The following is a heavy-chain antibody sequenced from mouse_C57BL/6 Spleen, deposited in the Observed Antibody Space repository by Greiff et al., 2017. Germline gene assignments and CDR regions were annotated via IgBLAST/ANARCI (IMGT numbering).Heavy chain of an antibody. CDR3: ARSGDYCFHYYAMDY. Sequence: QVQLQQPGAELVMPGASVKLSCKASGYTFTSYWMHWVKQRPGQGLEWIGEIDPSDSYTNYNQKFKGKSTLTVDKSSSTAYMQLSSLTSEDSAVYYCARSGDYCFHYYAMDYWGQGTSVTVSS. J-gene: IGHJ4*01. V-gene: IGHV1-69*01. CDR1: GYTFTSYW. D-gene: IGHD1-1*01. CDR2: IDPSDSYT.